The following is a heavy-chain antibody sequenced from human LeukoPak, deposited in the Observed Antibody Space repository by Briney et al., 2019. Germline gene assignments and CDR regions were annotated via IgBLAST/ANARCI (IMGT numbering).Heavy chain of an antibody. CDR3: AKLTGSKGISAACDS. V-gene: IGHV3-23*01. CDR1: GFTFSTYA. D-gene: IGHD6-13*01. J-gene: IGHJ4*02. Sequence: PGGSLRLSCAASGFTFSTYAMTWVRQAPGKGLAWVSAISGSGGSTYYADSVKGQFTISRDNSKNTLYLQMNSLRAEDTAVYYCAKLTGSKGISAACDSWGQGTLVTVSS. CDR2: ISGSGGST.